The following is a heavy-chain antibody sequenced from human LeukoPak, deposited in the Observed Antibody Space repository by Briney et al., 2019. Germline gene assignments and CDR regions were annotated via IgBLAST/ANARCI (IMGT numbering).Heavy chain of an antibody. V-gene: IGHV3-23*01. D-gene: IGHD1-26*01. CDR1: GFTFSDYG. CDR2: LSDGGSIT. Sequence: GGSLRLSCAASGFTFSDYGMSWVRQAPGKGLEWVSTLSDGGSITYYADSVKGRFTISRDNAENSLYLQMNSLRAEDTAVYYCARDLHSGSYEDAFDIWGQGTMVTVSS. CDR3: ARDLHSGSYEDAFDI. J-gene: IGHJ3*02.